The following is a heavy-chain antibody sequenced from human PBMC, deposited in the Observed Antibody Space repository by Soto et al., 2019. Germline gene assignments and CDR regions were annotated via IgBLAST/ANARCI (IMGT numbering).Heavy chain of an antibody. J-gene: IGHJ6*02. CDR2: SNHSGNT. D-gene: IGHD5-18*01. V-gene: IGHV4-61*01. Sequence: ASETLSLTCAVSGGSISSGSYYWSWIRQPPGKGLEWIGESNHSGNTNYNPSLKRRVTISVDTSKNQFSLKLSSVTAADTAVYYCARPLYSYGPMDVWGQGTTVTVSS. CDR1: GGSISSGSYY. CDR3: ARPLYSYGPMDV.